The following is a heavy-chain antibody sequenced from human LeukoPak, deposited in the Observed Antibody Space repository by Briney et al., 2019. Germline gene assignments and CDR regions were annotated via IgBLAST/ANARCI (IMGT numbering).Heavy chain of an antibody. CDR3: ARAGIDYYYYYMDV. CDR1: GFTFSSYG. D-gene: IGHD2-15*01. J-gene: IGHJ6*03. Sequence: GGSLRLSCAASGFTFSSYGMHWVRQAPGEGLEWVAVIWYDGSNKYYADSVRGRFTISRDNSKNTLYLQMNSLRAEDTAVYYCARAGIDYYYYYMDVWGKGTTVTVSS. CDR2: IWYDGSNK. V-gene: IGHV3-33*01.